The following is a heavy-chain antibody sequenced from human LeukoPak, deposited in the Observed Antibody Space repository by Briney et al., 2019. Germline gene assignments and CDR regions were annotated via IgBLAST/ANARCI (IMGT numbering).Heavy chain of an antibody. D-gene: IGHD6-19*01. CDR2: ISYSGST. V-gene: IGHV4-59*01. CDR3: ARDSAPSSGIAVAGYFDP. J-gene: IGHJ4*02. Sequence: SETLSLTCTVSGGFISNYYWSWIRQPPGRGLEWIGYISYSGSTNYNPSLKSRVTISVDTSKNQFSLKLSSVTVADSAVYYCARDSAPSSGIAVAGYFDPWGQGTLVTVSA. CDR1: GGFISNYY.